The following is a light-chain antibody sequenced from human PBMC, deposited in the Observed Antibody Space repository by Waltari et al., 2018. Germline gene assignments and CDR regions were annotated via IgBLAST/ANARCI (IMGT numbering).Light chain of an antibody. J-gene: IGKJ1*01. CDR3: QHYRSVPVT. CDR2: HAS. V-gene: IGKV3-20*01. Sequence: EIVLTQSPCTVSLSPGERSTLSCRASQGISKYLAWYQQKPGQAPRLLIYHASSTESGIPYRFSGSGSGTDFTLTISRLQPEDFAGFYCQHYRSVPVTFGQGTKVEIK. CDR1: QGISKY.